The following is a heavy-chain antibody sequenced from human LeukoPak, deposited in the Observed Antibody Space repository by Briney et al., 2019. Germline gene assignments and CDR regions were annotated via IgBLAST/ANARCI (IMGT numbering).Heavy chain of an antibody. Sequence: GGSLRLSCAASGFTFSSYAMHWVRQAPGKGLEWVAVISYDGSNKYCADSVKGRFTISRDNSKNTLYLQMNSLRAEDTAVYYCARDLLRWGMLDDSSGYWPDYWGQGTLVTVSS. V-gene: IGHV3-30*04. CDR2: ISYDGSNK. CDR3: ARDLLRWGMLDDSSGYWPDY. J-gene: IGHJ4*02. D-gene: IGHD3-22*01. CDR1: GFTFSSYA.